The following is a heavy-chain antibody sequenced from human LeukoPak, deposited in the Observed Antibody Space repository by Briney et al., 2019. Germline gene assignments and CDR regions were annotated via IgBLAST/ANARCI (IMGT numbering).Heavy chain of an antibody. J-gene: IGHJ4*02. Sequence: GGSLRLSCATSGFTFSNYAVSWVRQAPGKGLEWVSSISGSGGTTYYTDSVKGRFTISRDNSKNTLYLQMNSLRAEDTAVYYCAKDPYRASSGLVDYWGQGTLVTVSS. D-gene: IGHD5-12*01. CDR2: ISGSGGTT. CDR3: AKDPYRASSGLVDY. CDR1: GFTFSNYA. V-gene: IGHV3-23*01.